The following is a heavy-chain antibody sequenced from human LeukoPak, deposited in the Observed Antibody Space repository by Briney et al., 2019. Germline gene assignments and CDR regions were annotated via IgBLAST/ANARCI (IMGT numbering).Heavy chain of an antibody. D-gene: IGHD3-22*01. CDR2: ISAYNGNT. J-gene: IGHJ4*02. Sequence: ASVKVSCKASGYTFTSYGISWVRQAPGQGLEWMGWISAYNGNTNYAQKLQDRVTMTTDTSTSTAYMELRSLRSDDTAVYYCARGYYYDSSGYFDLDYWGQGTLVTVSS. V-gene: IGHV1-18*01. CDR1: GYTFTSYG. CDR3: ARGYYYDSSGYFDLDY.